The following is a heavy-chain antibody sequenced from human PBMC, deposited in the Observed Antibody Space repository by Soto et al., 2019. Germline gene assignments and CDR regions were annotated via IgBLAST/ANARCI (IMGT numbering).Heavy chain of an antibody. D-gene: IGHD3-16*01. Sequence: PGGSLRLSCAASGFTFDDYAMHWVRQAPGKGLEWVSGMSWNSGSIGYADSVKGRFTISRDNAKNSLYLQMNSLRAEDTALYYCAKDRGSKPRRGFDYWGQGTLVTVSS. J-gene: IGHJ4*02. CDR2: MSWNSGSI. V-gene: IGHV3-9*01. CDR1: GFTFDDYA. CDR3: AKDRGSKPRRGFDY.